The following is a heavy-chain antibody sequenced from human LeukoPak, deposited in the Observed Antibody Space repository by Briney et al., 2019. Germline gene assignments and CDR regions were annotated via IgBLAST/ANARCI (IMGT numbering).Heavy chain of an antibody. CDR1: GGSISSYY. J-gene: IGHJ4*02. D-gene: IGHD2-2*01. Sequence: SETLSLTCTVSGGSISSYYWSWIRQPPGKGLEWIGYVYYSGSTNYNTNYNPSLKSRVTISVDTSKNQFSLKLSSVTAADTAVYYCAGSGVCSSASCYAPDYWGQGTLVTVSS. CDR3: AGSGVCSSASCYAPDY. CDR2: VYYSGSTNYNT. V-gene: IGHV4-59*01.